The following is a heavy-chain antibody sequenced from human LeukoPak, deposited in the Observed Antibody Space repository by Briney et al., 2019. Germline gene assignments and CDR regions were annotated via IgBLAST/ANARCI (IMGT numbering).Heavy chain of an antibody. CDR1: GGTLSSYA. Sequence: SVKVSCEASGGTLSSYAISWVRQAPGQGLEWMGGIIPIFGTANYAQKFQGRVTITADKSTSTAYMELSSLRSEDTAVYYCARAHSGSYSKFDYWGQGTLVTVSS. CDR2: IIPIFGTA. V-gene: IGHV1-69*06. D-gene: IGHD1-26*01. J-gene: IGHJ4*02. CDR3: ARAHSGSYSKFDY.